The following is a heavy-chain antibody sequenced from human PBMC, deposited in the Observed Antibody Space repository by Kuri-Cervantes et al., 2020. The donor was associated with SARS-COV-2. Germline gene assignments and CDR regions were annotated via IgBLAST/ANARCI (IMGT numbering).Heavy chain of an antibody. CDR1: GFTFSSYS. V-gene: IGHV3-21*01. Sequence: GESLKISCAASGFTFSSYSMNWVRQAPGKGLEWVSSISSSSSYIYYADSVKGRFTISRDNAKNSLYLQMNSLRAEDTAVYYCARDLGGTVTSIAAPWGTHWGQGTLVTVSS. CDR2: ISSSSSYI. D-gene: IGHD6-6*01. CDR3: ARDLGGTVTSIAAPWGTH. J-gene: IGHJ4*02.